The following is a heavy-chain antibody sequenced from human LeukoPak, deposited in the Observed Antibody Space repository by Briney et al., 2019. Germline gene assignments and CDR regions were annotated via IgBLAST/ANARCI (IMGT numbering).Heavy chain of an antibody. V-gene: IGHV3-53*01. J-gene: IGHJ4*02. CDR1: GFTVSSNS. D-gene: IGHD3-10*01. Sequence: PGGSLRLSCTVSGFTVSSNSMSWVRQAPGKGLEWVSFIYSDNTHYSDSVKGRFTISRDNSKNTLYLQMNSLRAEDTAVYYCAKDLVRGVMDYWGQGTLVTVSS. CDR2: IYSDNT. CDR3: AKDLVRGVMDY.